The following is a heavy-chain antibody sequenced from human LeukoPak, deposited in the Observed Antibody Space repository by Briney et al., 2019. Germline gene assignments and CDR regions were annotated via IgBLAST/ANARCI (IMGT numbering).Heavy chain of an antibody. CDR2: VSSNGDST. D-gene: IGHD4-23*01. Sequence: GGSLRLSCAAPGFTFSSYAMHWVRQAPGKRLEYLSAVSSNGDSTYYANSVKGRFTISRDNSKNTLYLQMGSLRAEDMAVYYCARRGGYYFDYWGQGTLVTVSS. CDR1: GFTFSSYA. CDR3: ARRGGYYFDY. V-gene: IGHV3-64*01. J-gene: IGHJ4*02.